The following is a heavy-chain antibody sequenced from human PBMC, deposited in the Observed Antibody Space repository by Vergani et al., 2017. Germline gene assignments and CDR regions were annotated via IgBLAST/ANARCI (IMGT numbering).Heavy chain of an antibody. CDR3: AKDHYDFWSGYPNLSPFDL. CDR2: ISWNSGSI. D-gene: IGHD3-3*01. Sequence: EVQLVESGGGLVQPGRSLRLSCAASGFTFDDYAMHWVRQAPGKGLEWVSGISWNSGSIGYADSVKGRCTISRDNAKNSLYLQMNSLRAEDTALYYCAKDHYDFWSGYPNLSPFDLWGRGTLVTVSS. V-gene: IGHV3-9*01. J-gene: IGHJ2*01. CDR1: GFTFDDYA.